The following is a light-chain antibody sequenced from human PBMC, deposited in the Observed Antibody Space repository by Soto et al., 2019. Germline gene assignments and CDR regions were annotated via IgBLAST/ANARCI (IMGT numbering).Light chain of an antibody. CDR1: TSNIGNNY. CDR3: GTWDSSLTEVV. Sequence: QSVLTQPPSVSAAPGQKVTISCSGSTSNIGNNYVSWYQQLPKTAPKLLIYDNNKRPSGIPDRFSGSKSGTSATLGITGLQTGDEADYYCGTWDSSLTEVVFGGGTKLTVL. CDR2: DNN. J-gene: IGLJ2*01. V-gene: IGLV1-51*01.